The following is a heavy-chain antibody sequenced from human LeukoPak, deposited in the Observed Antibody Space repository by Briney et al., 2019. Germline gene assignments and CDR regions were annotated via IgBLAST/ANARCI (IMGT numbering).Heavy chain of an antibody. CDR3: ARLIYGGNSGYYYMDV. V-gene: IGHV5-51*01. J-gene: IGHJ6*03. D-gene: IGHD4-23*01. CDR1: GYSFTSYW. Sequence: GESLKISCKGSGYSFTSYWIGWVRQMPGKGLEWMGIIYPGDSDTRYGPSFQGQVTISADKSISTAYLQWSSLKASDTAMYYCARLIYGGNSGYYYMDVWGKGTTVTVSS. CDR2: IYPGDSDT.